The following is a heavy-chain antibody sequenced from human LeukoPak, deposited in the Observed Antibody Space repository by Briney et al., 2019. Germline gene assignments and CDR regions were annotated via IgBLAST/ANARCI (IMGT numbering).Heavy chain of an antibody. D-gene: IGHD2-21*02. CDR2: IYYSGST. V-gene: IGHV4-39*07. Sequence: PSETLSLTCTVSGGSISSSSYYWGWIRQPPGKGLEWIGSIYYSGSTYYNPSLKSRVTISVDTSKNQFSLKLSSVTAADTAVYYCARRSRGRVVVVTATNWFDPWGQGTLVTVSS. J-gene: IGHJ5*02. CDR3: ARRSRGRVVVVTATNWFDP. CDR1: GGSISSSSYY.